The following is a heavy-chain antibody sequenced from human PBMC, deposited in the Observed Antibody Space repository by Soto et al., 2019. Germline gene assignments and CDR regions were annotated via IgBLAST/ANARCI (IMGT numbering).Heavy chain of an antibody. V-gene: IGHV4-61*01. Sequence: QVQLQESGPRLVKPSETLSLTCTVSGDYVSSNSYYWSWIRQPPGKGLEYIGYIYYSGSTTYNPSLKSRVTISLDTSKNQFSLRLSSVTAADTAVYYCARAWKQPWGGMDVWGPGTTVTASS. CDR1: GDYVSSNSYY. CDR2: IYYSGST. CDR3: ARAWKQPWGGMDV. J-gene: IGHJ6*02. D-gene: IGHD6-13*01.